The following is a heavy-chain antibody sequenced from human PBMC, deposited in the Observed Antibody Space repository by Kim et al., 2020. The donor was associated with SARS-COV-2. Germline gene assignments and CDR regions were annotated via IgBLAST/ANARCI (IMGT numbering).Heavy chain of an antibody. V-gene: IGHV3-30-3*01. J-gene: IGHJ4*02. CDR3: ARALSGNHFDY. D-gene: IGHD1-26*01. Sequence: GGSLRLSCAASGFTFSSYAMHWVRQAPGKGLEWVAVISYDGSNKYYADSVKGRFTISRDNSKNTLYLQMNSLRAEDTAVYYCARALSGNHFDYWGQGTLV. CDR2: ISYDGSNK. CDR1: GFTFSSYA.